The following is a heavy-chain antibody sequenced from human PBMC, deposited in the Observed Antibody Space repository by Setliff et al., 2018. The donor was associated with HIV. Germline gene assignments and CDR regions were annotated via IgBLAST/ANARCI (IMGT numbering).Heavy chain of an antibody. Sequence: SETLSLTCSVSGGSISNFYWSWIRQPPGKGLEWVGNIYSTGDTNYNPSLKSRVTLSADTSKNQLSLRLTSVTAADTAVYYCARVRLTMIMMVDYFDQWGQGTLVTVSS. J-gene: IGHJ4*02. CDR3: ARVRLTMIMMVDYFDQ. CDR2: IYSTGDT. V-gene: IGHV4-59*12. CDR1: GGSISNFY. D-gene: IGHD3-22*01.